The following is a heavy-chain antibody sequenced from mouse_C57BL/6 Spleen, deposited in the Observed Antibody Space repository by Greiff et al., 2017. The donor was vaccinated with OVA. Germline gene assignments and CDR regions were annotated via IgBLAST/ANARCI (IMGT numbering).Heavy chain of an antibody. CDR3: TSYYYGSSPYYAMDY. CDR1: GFNIKDYY. J-gene: IGHJ4*01. CDR2: IDPEDGDT. D-gene: IGHD1-1*01. Sequence: EVQLQPSWAELVRPGASVQLSCTASGFNIKDYYMHWVQQRPEQGLEWIGRIDPEDGDTEYAPKFQGKATMTADTSSNTAYLQLSSLTSEDTAVYYCTSYYYGSSPYYAMDYWGQGTSVTVSS. V-gene: IGHV14-1*01.